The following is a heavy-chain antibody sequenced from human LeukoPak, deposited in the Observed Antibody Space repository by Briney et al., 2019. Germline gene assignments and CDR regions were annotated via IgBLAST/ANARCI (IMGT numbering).Heavy chain of an antibody. V-gene: IGHV3-7*01. D-gene: IGHD3-10*01. J-gene: IGHJ6*03. CDR3: ARDSGSGAYYYYYYMDV. CDR2: IKQDGSEK. Sequence: GGSLRLSCAASGFTFSSYWMSWVRQARGKGLEGVANIKQDGSEKYYVDSVKGRFTISRDNAKNSLYLQMNSLRAEDTAVYYCARDSGSGAYYYYYYMDVWGKGTTVTISS. CDR1: GFTFSSYW.